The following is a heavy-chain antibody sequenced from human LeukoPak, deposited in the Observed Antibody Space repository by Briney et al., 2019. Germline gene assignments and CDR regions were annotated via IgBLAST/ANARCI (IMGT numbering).Heavy chain of an antibody. CDR2: ASSDGSDK. CDR3: ARDHRYAFDN. V-gene: IGHV3-30*04. J-gene: IGHJ4*01. CDR1: GFTFSTYA. D-gene: IGHD5-12*01. Sequence: GGSLRLSCATSGFTFSTYAMHWVRQAPGEGPEWVALASSDGSDKQYAASVKGRFTISRDKARNSLYLQMNSLRVEDTAVYYCARDHRYAFDNWGHGTLVTVSS.